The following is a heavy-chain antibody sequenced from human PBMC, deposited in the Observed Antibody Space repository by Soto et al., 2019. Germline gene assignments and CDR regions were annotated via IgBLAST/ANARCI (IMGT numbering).Heavy chain of an antibody. J-gene: IGHJ4*02. Sequence: EVQLVESGGGVIQPGGSLRLSCAASGFAVSSKYMTWVRQAPGKGLEWVSVIYGAGTIYYADSVKGRFTISRDTSKNTLSLQMNSLRAEDTAVYYCVQTTGWPGFDFWGQGTLVTVSS. CDR3: VQTTGWPGFDF. CDR2: IYGAGTI. D-gene: IGHD6-19*01. V-gene: IGHV3-53*01. CDR1: GFAVSSKY.